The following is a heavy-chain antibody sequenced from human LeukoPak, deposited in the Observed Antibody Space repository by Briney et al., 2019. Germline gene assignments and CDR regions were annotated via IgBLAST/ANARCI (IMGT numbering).Heavy chain of an antibody. CDR2: MNPNSGNT. CDR3: AREPGIAAAGRGVGWFDP. D-gene: IGHD6-13*01. V-gene: IGHV1-8*01. CDR1: GYTFTSYD. J-gene: IGHJ5*02. Sequence: ASVKVSCKASGYTFTSYDISWVRQATGQGLEWMGWMNPNSGNTGYAQKFQGRVTMTRNTSISTAYMELSSLRSEDTAVYYCAREPGIAAAGRGVGWFDPWGQGTLVTVSS.